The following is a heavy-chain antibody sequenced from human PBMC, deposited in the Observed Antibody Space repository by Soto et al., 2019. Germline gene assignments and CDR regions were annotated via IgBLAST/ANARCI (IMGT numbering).Heavy chain of an antibody. CDR1: GYTFRNYA. V-gene: IGHV1-3*01. J-gene: IGHJ6*02. Sequence: ASVKVSCKANGYTFRNYAMHWVRQAPGQGLEWMGWINGSNGNTKYSQKFQGRVTITRDTSASTVYMELSSLRSEDTAVYYCARDGPSYYSLPPRSFYGMDDWGQGTMVTVSS. CDR2: INGSNGNT. CDR3: ARDGPSYYSLPPRSFYGMDD. D-gene: IGHD3-10*01.